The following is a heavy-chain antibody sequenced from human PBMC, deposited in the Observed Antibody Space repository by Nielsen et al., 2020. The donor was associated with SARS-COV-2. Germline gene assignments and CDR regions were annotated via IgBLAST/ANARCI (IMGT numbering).Heavy chain of an antibody. V-gene: IGHV3-30*04. CDR1: GFTFSNHA. CDR2: ISYDGTE. CDR3: AGVLWFGDAFDI. J-gene: IGHJ3*02. D-gene: IGHD3-10*01. Sequence: GGSLRLSCAASGFTFSNHAMHWVRQAPGKGLDWMTIISYDGTEHYADSVKGRFTISRDNSKNTLYLQMNSLRAEDTAVYYCAGVLWFGDAFDIWGQGTMVTVSS.